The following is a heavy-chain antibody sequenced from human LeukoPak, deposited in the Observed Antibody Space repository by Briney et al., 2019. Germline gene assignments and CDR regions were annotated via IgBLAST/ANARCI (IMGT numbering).Heavy chain of an antibody. V-gene: IGHV3-15*01. CDR2: IKSKSDGGTT. CDR1: GFTFTNAW. J-gene: IGHJ4*02. Sequence: GGSLRLSCAASGFTFTNAWMNWVRQAPGKGLEWVGRIKSKSDGGTTDYAAPVKGRFAISRDDSKNTLYLQMNSLGCEDTAVYYCTTAPKPYGDYVDYWGQGTLVTVSS. CDR3: TTAPKPYGDYVDY. D-gene: IGHD4-17*01.